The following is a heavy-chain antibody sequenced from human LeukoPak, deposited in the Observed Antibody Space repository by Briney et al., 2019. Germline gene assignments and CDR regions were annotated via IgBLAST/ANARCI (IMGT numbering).Heavy chain of an antibody. V-gene: IGHV4-34*01. CDR3: ARRLVIIGYYYYYGMDV. CDR1: GGSFSGYY. D-gene: IGHD3-9*01. Sequence: SETLFLTCAVYGGSFSGYYWSWIRQPPGKGLEWIGEINHSGSTNYNPSLKSRVTISVDTSKNQFSLKLSSVTAADTAVYYCARRLVIIGYYYYYGMDVWGQGTTVTVSS. CDR2: INHSGST. J-gene: IGHJ6*02.